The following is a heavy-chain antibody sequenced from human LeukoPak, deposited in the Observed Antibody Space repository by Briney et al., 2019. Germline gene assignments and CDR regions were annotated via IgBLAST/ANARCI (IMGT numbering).Heavy chain of an antibody. CDR2: IRYDGSNK. Sequence: GGSLRLSCAASGFTFSNYAMSWVRQAPGKGLEWVAFIRYDGSNKYYADSVKGRFTISRDNSKNTLYLQMNSLRAEDTAVYYCAKDRGYCSSTSCPSNWFDPWGQGTLVTVSS. V-gene: IGHV3-30*02. J-gene: IGHJ5*02. CDR1: GFTFSNYA. CDR3: AKDRGYCSSTSCPSNWFDP. D-gene: IGHD2-2*01.